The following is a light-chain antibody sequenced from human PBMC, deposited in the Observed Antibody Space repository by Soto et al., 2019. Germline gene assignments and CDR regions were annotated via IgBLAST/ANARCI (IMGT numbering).Light chain of an antibody. V-gene: IGKV3-20*01. CDR3: QQYCSSPFT. CDR2: GAS. CDR1: QSVSSSY. J-gene: IGKJ3*01. Sequence: EIVLTQSPGTLSLSPGERATLSCRASQSVSSSYLAWYQQKPGQAPRLLIYGASSRATGIPDRFSGSGSGTDFTLTISSLETEDFAVYYWQQYCSSPFTFGPGTKVDIK.